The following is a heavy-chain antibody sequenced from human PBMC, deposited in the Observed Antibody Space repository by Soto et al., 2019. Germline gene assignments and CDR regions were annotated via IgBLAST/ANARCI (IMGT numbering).Heavy chain of an antibody. CDR3: AHRPRKGIEYSSSWEVWFDP. Sequence: GSGPTLVNPTQTLTLTCTFSGFSLSTSGVGVGWIRQPPGKALEWLALIYWDDDKRYSPSLKSRLTITKDTSKNQVVLTMTNMDPVDTATYYCAHRPRKGIEYSSSWEVWFDPWGQGTLVTVSS. D-gene: IGHD6-6*01. V-gene: IGHV2-5*02. J-gene: IGHJ5*02. CDR2: IYWDDDK. CDR1: GFSLSTSGVG.